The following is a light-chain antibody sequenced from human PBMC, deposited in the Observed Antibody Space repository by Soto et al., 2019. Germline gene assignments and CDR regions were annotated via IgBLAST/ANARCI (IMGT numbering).Light chain of an antibody. V-gene: IGKV3-20*01. CDR2: DAS. CDR3: QQYVNSPIT. CDR1: QTVGRNY. J-gene: IGKJ5*01. Sequence: EIVLTQSPGSLSLFPGERATLSCRASQTVGRNYLAWFQQKPGQAPRLLIYDASTRATGTPDKFGGSGSGTDFTLTISRLEPEDFAVYYCQQYVNSPITFGQGTRLEIK.